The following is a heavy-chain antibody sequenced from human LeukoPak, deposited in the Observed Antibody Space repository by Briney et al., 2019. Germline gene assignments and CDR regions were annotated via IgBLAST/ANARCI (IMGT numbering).Heavy chain of an antibody. CDR3: ASLDSSGLDAFDI. V-gene: IGHV3-20*04. J-gene: IGHJ3*02. Sequence: PGGSLRLSCAAPGFTFDDYGMSWVRQAPGKGLEWVSGINWNGGSTGYADSVKGRFTISRDNSKNTLYLQMNSLRAEDTAVYYCASLDSSGLDAFDIWGQGTMVTVSS. CDR2: INWNGGST. CDR1: GFTFDDYG. D-gene: IGHD3-22*01.